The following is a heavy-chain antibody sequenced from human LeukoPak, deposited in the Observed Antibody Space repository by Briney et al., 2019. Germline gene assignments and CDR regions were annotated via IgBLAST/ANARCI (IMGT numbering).Heavy chain of an antibody. CDR2: FDPEDGET. J-gene: IGHJ3*02. CDR1: GYTLTELS. V-gene: IGHV1-24*01. CDR3: ATGGWGYYDSSGYSI. Sequence: RASVKVSCKVSGYTLTELSMHWVQQVPGKGLEWMGGFDPEDGETIYAQKFQGRVTMTEDTSTDTAYMELSSLRSEDTAVYYCATGGWGYYDSSGYSIWGQGTMVTVSS. D-gene: IGHD3-22*01.